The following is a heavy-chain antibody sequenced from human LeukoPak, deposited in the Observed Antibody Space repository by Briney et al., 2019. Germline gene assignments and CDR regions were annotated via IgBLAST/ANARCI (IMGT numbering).Heavy chain of an antibody. D-gene: IGHD6-13*01. J-gene: IGHJ4*02. Sequence: SETLSLTCIVSGGSISGYYWSWIRQPPGKGLEWIGEINHSGSTNYNPSLKSRVTISVDTSKNQFSLKLSSVTAADTAVYYCARGAAGINDYWGQGTLVTVSS. CDR1: GGSISGYY. CDR3: ARGAAGINDY. CDR2: INHSGST. V-gene: IGHV4-34*01.